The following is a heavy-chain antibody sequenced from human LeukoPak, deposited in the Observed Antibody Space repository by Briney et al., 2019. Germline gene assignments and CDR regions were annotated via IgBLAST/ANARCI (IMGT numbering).Heavy chain of an antibody. Sequence: GGSLRLSCAASGFTVSNNYMNWVRQAPGKGLDWVSVIYTGGSTYYADSVKGRFTISTDNSKNTVFLQMNSLRADDTAVYYCARQTESDAYSRYWGQGTLVTVSS. CDR2: IYTGGST. CDR1: GFTVSNNY. V-gene: IGHV3-66*04. J-gene: IGHJ4*02. CDR3: ARQTESDAYSRY. D-gene: IGHD5-24*01.